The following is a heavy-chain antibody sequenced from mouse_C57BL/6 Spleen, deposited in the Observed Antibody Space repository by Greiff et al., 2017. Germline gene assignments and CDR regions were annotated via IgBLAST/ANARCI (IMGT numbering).Heavy chain of an antibody. V-gene: IGHV5-17*01. CDR3: AIITTVVGYFDV. J-gene: IGHJ1*03. D-gene: IGHD1-1*01. Sequence: VQLKESGGGLVKPGGSLKLSCAASGFTFSDYGMHWVRQAPEKGLEWVAYISSGSSTIYYADTVKGRFTISRDNAKNTLFLQMTSLRSEDTAMYYCAIITTVVGYFDVWGTGTTVTVSS. CDR1: GFTFSDYG. CDR2: ISSGSSTI.